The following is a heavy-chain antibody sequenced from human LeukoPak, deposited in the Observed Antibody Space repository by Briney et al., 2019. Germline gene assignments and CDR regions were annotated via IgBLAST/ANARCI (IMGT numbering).Heavy chain of an antibody. D-gene: IGHD3-3*01. CDR3: ARDLRFYDY. Sequence: GGSLRLSCAASGFTFSSYWMSWVRRAPGKGLEWVANIKQDGSEKYYVDSVKGRFTISRDNAKSSLYLQMNSLRAEDTAVYYCARDLRFYDYWAREPWSPSPQ. CDR2: IKQDGSEK. J-gene: IGHJ4*02. CDR1: GFTFSSYW. V-gene: IGHV3-7*01.